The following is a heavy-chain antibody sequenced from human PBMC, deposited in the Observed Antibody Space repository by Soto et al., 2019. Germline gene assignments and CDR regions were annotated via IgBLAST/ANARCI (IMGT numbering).Heavy chain of an antibody. Sequence: ASVKVSCKASGYTFTGYYMHWVRQAPGQGLEWMGWINPNSGGTNYAKKFQGRVTMTRDTSISTAYMELSRLRSDDTAVYYWARGNLWFGDSLDYWGQGTLVPVSS. CDR1: GYTFTGYY. V-gene: IGHV1-2*02. J-gene: IGHJ4*02. D-gene: IGHD3-10*01. CDR3: ARGNLWFGDSLDY. CDR2: INPNSGGT.